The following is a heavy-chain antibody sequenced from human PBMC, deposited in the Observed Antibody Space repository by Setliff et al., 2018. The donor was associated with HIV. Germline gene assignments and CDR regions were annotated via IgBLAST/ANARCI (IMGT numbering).Heavy chain of an antibody. J-gene: IGHJ4*02. CDR2: IYSGDVT. CDR3: ARYSSSWHTFDY. Sequence: GGSLRLSCAASGFSVSSNYMTWVRQAPGGGLEWVSVIYSGDVTHYTDSVKGRFTVSRDNSKNTLYLQMDSLRAEDTAVYYCARYSSSWHTFDYWGQGILVTVSS. D-gene: IGHD6-13*01. V-gene: IGHV3-53*05. CDR1: GFSVSSNY.